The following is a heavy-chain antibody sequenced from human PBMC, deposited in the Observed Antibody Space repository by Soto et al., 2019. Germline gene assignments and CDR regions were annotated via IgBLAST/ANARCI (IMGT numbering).Heavy chain of an antibody. V-gene: IGHV3-23*01. D-gene: IGHD6-13*01. Sequence: GGSLRLSCAASGFTFSSYAMSWVRQAPGKGLEWVSAISGSGGSTYYADSVKGRFTISRDNSKNTLYLQMNSLRAEDTAVYYCAKDRRSLYSSPLGPHFDYWGQGTLVTVSS. CDR2: ISGSGGST. J-gene: IGHJ4*02. CDR3: AKDRRSLYSSPLGPHFDY. CDR1: GFTFSSYA.